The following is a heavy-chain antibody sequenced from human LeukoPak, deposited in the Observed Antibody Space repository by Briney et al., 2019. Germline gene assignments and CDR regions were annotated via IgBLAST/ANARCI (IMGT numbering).Heavy chain of an antibody. Sequence: PGGSLRLSCAASGFTFSDYYMSWIRQAPGKGLEWVSYISSSGSTIYYADSVKGRFTISRDNAKNSLYLQMNSLRAEDTAVYYCARDSFCGGDCYSDVDWFDPWGQGTLVTVSS. CDR3: ARDSFCGGDCYSDVDWFDP. CDR2: ISSSGSTI. V-gene: IGHV3-11*04. CDR1: GFTFSDYY. D-gene: IGHD2-21*02. J-gene: IGHJ5*02.